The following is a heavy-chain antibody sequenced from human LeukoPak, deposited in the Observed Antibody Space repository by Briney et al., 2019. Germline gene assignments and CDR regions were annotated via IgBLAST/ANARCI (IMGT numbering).Heavy chain of an antibody. D-gene: IGHD3-22*01. CDR1: GGSIGSSSYY. V-gene: IGHV4-39*07. J-gene: IGHJ4*02. Sequence: KPSETLSLTCTVSGGSIGSSSYYWGWIRQPPGKGLEWIGSTYYSGSTYYNPSLKSRVTISVDTSKNQFSLKLSSVTAADTAVYYCARGASDYDSSGTALPFDYWGQGTLVTVSS. CDR2: TYYSGST. CDR3: ARGASDYDSSGTALPFDY.